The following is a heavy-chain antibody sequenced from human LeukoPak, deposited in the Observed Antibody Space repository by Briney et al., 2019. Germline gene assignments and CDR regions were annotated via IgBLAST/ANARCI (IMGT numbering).Heavy chain of an antibody. D-gene: IGHD5-18*01. J-gene: IGHJ4*02. CDR1: GLTFSGYD. V-gene: IGHV3-30*03. Sequence: GGSLRLSCAASGLTFSGYDMHWVRQAPGKGPEWVAVISYDGSNKYYADSVKGRFTISRDNSKNTLYLQMNSLRAEDTAVYYCARDGRDTAMVTLDYWGQGTPVTVSS. CDR2: ISYDGSNK. CDR3: ARDGRDTAMVTLDY.